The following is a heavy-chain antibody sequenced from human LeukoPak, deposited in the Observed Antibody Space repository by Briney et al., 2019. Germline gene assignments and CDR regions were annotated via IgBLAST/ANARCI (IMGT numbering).Heavy chain of an antibody. Sequence: SETLSLTCTVSGGSISSYYWSWIRQSPGKGLEWIGEINHSGSTNYNPSLKSRVTISVDTSKNQFSLKLSSVTAADTAVYYCASSPVGATDYWGQGTLVTVSS. CDR3: ASSPVGATDY. D-gene: IGHD1-26*01. J-gene: IGHJ4*02. CDR1: GGSISSYY. CDR2: INHSGST. V-gene: IGHV4-34*01.